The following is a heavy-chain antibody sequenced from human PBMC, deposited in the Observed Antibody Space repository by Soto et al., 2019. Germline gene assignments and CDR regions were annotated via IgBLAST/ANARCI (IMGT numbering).Heavy chain of an antibody. V-gene: IGHV3-15*01. CDR2: IKSKTDGGTT. J-gene: IGHJ3*02. Sequence: PGGSLRLSCAASGFTFSNAWMSWARQAPGKGLEWVGRIKSKTDGGTTDYAAPVKGRFTISRDDSKNTLYLQMNSLKTEDTAVYYCTTGFDPRDDAFDIWGQGTMVTVSS. CDR1: GFTFSNAW. CDR3: TTGFDPRDDAFDI. D-gene: IGHD3-9*01.